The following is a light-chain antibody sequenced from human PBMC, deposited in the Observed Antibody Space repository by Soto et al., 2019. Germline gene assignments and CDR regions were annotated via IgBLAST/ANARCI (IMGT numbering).Light chain of an antibody. CDR2: EVS. CDR3: CSYAGNNKKV. V-gene: IGLV2-8*01. CDR1: SSDIGNYNY. J-gene: IGLJ1*01. Sequence: SVLTQPPSASGSPGQSVTISCSGTSSDIGNYNYVSWYQQHPGKAPKLMIYEVSQRPSGVPDRFSGSKSGNTASLTVSGLQAEDEADYYCCSYAGNNKKVFGTGTKLTVL.